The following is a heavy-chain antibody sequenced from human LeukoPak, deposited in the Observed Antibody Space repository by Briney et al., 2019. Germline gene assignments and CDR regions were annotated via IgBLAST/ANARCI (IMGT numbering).Heavy chain of an antibody. J-gene: IGHJ5*02. CDR1: GFTFSSYA. CDR3: AIHRGYCSGGSCLNWFDP. V-gene: IGHV3-23*01. CDR2: ISGSGGST. Sequence: GGSLRLSCAAAGFTFSSYAMSWVRQAPGKGLEWVSAISGSGGSTYYADSVKGRFTISRDNSKNTLYLQMNSLRAEDAAVYYCAIHRGYCSGGSCLNWFDPWGQGTLVTVSS. D-gene: IGHD2-15*01.